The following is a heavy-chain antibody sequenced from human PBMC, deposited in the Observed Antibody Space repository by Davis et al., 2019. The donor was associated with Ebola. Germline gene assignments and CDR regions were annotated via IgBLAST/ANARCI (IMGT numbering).Heavy chain of an antibody. CDR1: GGSISSSSYY. V-gene: IGHV4-39*02. Sequence: PSETLSLTCTVSGGSISSSSYYWGWIRQPPGKGLEWIGSIYYSGSTYYNPSLKSRVTISVDTSKNQFSLKLSSVTAADTAVYYCARETDSNDPRLYYGMDVWGQGTTVTVSS. CDR2: IYYSGST. J-gene: IGHJ6*02. D-gene: IGHD4-11*01. CDR3: ARETDSNDPRLYYGMDV.